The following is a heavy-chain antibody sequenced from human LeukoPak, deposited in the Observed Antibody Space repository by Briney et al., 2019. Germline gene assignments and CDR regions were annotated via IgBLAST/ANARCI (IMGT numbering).Heavy chain of an antibody. J-gene: IGHJ4*02. V-gene: IGHV1-2*02. Sequence: ASVKVSGKASGYTFTGYYMHWVRQAPGQGLEWMGWINPNSGGTNYAQKFQGRVTMTRDTSISTAYMELSRLRSDDTAVYYCARLKLAGELLQVYFDYWGQGTLVTVSS. CDR2: INPNSGGT. CDR1: GYTFTGYY. D-gene: IGHD1-26*01. CDR3: ARLKLAGELLQVYFDY.